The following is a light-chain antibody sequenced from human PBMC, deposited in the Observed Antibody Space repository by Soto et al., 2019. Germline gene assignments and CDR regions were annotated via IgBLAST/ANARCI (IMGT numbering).Light chain of an antibody. CDR1: SSDVGGYNY. CDR3: SSYTSSSTYV. CDR2: AVS. J-gene: IGLJ1*01. V-gene: IGLV2-14*01. Sequence: QSALTQPASVSGSPGQSITISCTGTSSDVGGYNYVSWYQQHPGKAPKLMIYAVSNRPSGVSNRFSGSKSGNTASLTISGLQPEDDADYYCSSYTSSSTYVFGTGTKLTVL.